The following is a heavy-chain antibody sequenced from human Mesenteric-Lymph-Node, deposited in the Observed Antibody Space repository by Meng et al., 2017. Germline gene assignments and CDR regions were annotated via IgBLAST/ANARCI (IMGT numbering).Heavy chain of an antibody. D-gene: IGHD4-23*01. J-gene: IGHJ5*02. Sequence: GESLKISCAASGFTFSSYEMNWVRQAPGKGLEWVSYIDASGSTKKYADSVKGRFTISRDNAKNSLYLQMSTLRAEDTSVYYCAREAFCSGSSCNSNWFDPWGQGTLVTVSS. V-gene: IGHV3-48*03. CDR2: IDASGSTK. CDR1: GFTFSSYE. CDR3: AREAFCSGSSCNSNWFDP.